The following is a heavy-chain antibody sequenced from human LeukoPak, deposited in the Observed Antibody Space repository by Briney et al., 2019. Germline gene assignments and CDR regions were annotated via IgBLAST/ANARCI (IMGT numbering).Heavy chain of an antibody. D-gene: IGHD1-26*01. Sequence: GGSLRLSCAASGFTFSTYGTHWVRQAPGKGLEWVAVIRNDGSSEYYADSAKGRFIISRDNYKTTFFLQMNSLRAEDTAVYYCTTAPRGSPDAFDIWGQGTMVTVSS. J-gene: IGHJ3*02. V-gene: IGHV3-30*02. CDR3: TTAPRGSPDAFDI. CDR2: IRNDGSSE. CDR1: GFTFSTYG.